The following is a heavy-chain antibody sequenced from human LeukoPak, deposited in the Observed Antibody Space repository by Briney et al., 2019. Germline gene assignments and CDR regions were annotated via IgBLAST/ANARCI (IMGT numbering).Heavy chain of an antibody. D-gene: IGHD3-22*01. Sequence: PGGSLRLSCAASGFTFSSYGMHWVRQAPGKGLEWVAVIWYDGSNKYYADSVKGRFTISRDNSKNTLYLQMNSLRAEDTAVYYCARNYYDSSGYYPDAVDIWGQGTMVTVSS. CDR1: GFTFSSYG. CDR2: IWYDGSNK. J-gene: IGHJ3*02. CDR3: ARNYYDSSGYYPDAVDI. V-gene: IGHV3-33*01.